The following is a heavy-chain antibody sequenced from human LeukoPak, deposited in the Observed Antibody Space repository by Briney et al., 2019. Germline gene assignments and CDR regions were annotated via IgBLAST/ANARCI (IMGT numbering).Heavy chain of an antibody. D-gene: IGHD3/OR15-3a*01. V-gene: IGHV4-4*09. CDR3: ARHFGPITSTMDV. Sequence: PSETLSLTCTVSGGSISSCYWSWIRQPPGKGLEWIGYIYTSGSTNYNPSLKSRVTISVDTSKNQFSLKLSSVTAADTAVYYCARHFGPITSTMDVWGKGTTVTVSS. J-gene: IGHJ6*04. CDR1: GGSISSCY. CDR2: IYTSGST.